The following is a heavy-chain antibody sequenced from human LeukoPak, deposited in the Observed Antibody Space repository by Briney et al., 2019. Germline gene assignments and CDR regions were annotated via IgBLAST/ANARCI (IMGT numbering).Heavy chain of an antibody. CDR3: ARSALYSGYDFFN. D-gene: IGHD5-12*01. J-gene: IGHJ4*02. CDR2: ISSSSSYI. V-gene: IGHV3-21*01. Sequence: PGGSLRLSCAASGFTFSSYSMNWVRQAPGKGLEWVSSISSSSSYIYYADSVKGRFTISRDNAKNSLYLQMNSLRAEDTAVYYCARSALYSGYDFFNWGQGTLVTVSS. CDR1: GFTFSSYS.